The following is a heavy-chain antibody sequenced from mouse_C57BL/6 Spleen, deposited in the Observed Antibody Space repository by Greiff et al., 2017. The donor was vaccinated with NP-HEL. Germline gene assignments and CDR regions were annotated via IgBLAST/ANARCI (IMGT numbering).Heavy chain of an antibody. Sequence: QVQLKQPGAELVKPGASVKMSCKASGYTFTSYWITWVKQRPGQGLEWIGDIYPGSGSTNYNEKFKSKATLTVDTSSSTAYMQLSSLTAEDSAVYYCARYGCYGSSYVGDYFDDWGQGTTLTVSS. CDR1: GYTFTSYW. D-gene: IGHD1-1*01. CDR3: ARYGCYGSSYVGDYFDD. CDR2: IYPGSGST. J-gene: IGHJ2*01. V-gene: IGHV1-55*01.